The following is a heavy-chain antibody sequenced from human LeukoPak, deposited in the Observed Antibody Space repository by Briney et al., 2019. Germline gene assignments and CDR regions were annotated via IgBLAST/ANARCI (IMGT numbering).Heavy chain of an antibody. CDR3: ASLCGSGSYYPIDH. J-gene: IGHJ4*02. Sequence: GASVKVSCKASGYTFTGYYMHWVRQAPGQGLEWMGWINPNSGGTSYAQKFRGRVTMTRDTSISTAYMELSRLRSDDTAVYYCASLCGSGSYYPIDHWGQGTLVTVSS. CDR2: INPNSGGT. CDR1: GYTFTGYY. D-gene: IGHD3-10*01. V-gene: IGHV1-2*02.